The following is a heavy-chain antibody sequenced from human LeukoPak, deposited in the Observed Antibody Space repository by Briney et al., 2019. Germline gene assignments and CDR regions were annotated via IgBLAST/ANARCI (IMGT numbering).Heavy chain of an antibody. CDR1: GGSFSGYY. CDR3: AKTVTTYYYYYMDV. Sequence: SETLSLTCAVYGGSFSGYYWSWIRQPAGKGLEWIGRVYTSGSTNYNPSLKSRVTMSVDTSKNQFSLKLSSVTAADTAVYYCAKTVTTYYYYYMDVWGKGTTVTVSS. D-gene: IGHD4-11*01. J-gene: IGHJ6*03. CDR2: VYTSGST. V-gene: IGHV4-59*10.